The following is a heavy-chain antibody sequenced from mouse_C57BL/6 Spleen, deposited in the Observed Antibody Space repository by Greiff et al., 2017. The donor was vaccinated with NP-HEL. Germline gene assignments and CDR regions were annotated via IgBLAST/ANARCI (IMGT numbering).Heavy chain of an antibody. D-gene: IGHD1-2*01. V-gene: IGHV3-6*01. Sequence: EVHLVESGPGLVKPSQSLSLTCSVTGYSITSGYYWNWIRQFPGNKLEWMGYISYDGSNNYNPSLKNRISITRDTSKNQFFLKLNSVTTEDTATYYCARRGVLRPYAMDYWGQGTSVTVSS. CDR2: ISYDGSN. J-gene: IGHJ4*01. CDR1: GYSITSGYY. CDR3: ARRGVLRPYAMDY.